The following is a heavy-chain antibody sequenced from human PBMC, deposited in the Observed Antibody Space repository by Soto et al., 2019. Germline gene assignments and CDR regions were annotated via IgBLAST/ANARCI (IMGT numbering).Heavy chain of an antibody. D-gene: IGHD2-2*01. CDR2: FDPEDGET. V-gene: IGHV1-24*01. J-gene: IGHJ6*03. CDR1: GYTLTELS. Sequence: GASVKVSCKVSGYTLTELSMHWVRQAPGKGLEWMGGFDPEDGETIYAQKFQGRVTITKDTSAGTAYMELSSLRSEDTAVYYCARGYCSSTSCLSYYYYYMDVWGKGTTVTVSS. CDR3: ARGYCSSTSCLSYYYYYMDV.